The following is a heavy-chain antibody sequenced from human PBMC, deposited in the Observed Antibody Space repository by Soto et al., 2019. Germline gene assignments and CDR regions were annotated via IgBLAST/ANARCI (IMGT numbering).Heavy chain of an antibody. V-gene: IGHV4-38-2*02. J-gene: IGHJ4*02. CDR2: IYHSGST. CDR1: GYSISSGYY. Sequence: SETLSLTCAVTGYSISSGYYWGWIRQPPGKGLEWIGSIYHSGSTYYNPSLKSRVTISVDTSKNQFSLKLSSVTAADTAVYYCARDLPRPIVVVPAATFDYWGQGTLVTVSS. CDR3: ARDLPRPIVVVPAATFDY. D-gene: IGHD2-2*01.